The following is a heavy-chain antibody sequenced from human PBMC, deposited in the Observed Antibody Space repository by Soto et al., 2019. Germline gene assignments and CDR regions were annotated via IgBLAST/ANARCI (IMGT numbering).Heavy chain of an antibody. CDR1: GFTFSSYA. CDR3: ARESRGSYRGKTGLDY. D-gene: IGHD1-26*01. CDR2: ISYDGSNK. Sequence: SLRLSCAASGFTFSSYAMHWVRQAPGKGLEWVAVISYDGSNKYYADSVKGRLTISRDNSKNTLYLQMNSLRAEDTAVYYCARESRGSYRGKTGLDYWGQGTLVTVSS. V-gene: IGHV3-30-3*01. J-gene: IGHJ4*02.